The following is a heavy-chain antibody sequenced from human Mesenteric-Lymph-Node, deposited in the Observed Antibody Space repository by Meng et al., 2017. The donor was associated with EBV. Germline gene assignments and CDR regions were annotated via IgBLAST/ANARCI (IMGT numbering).Heavy chain of an antibody. CDR1: GGTFSSYA. Sequence: QVQLVPAGAGVRRPWSSVKVSCKASGGTFSSYAISWVRQAPGQGLEWMGGIIPIFGTANYAQKFQGRVTITADESTSTAYMELSSLRSEDTAVYYCARDSWSGYPYIDYWGQGTLVTVSS. CDR2: IIPIFGTA. J-gene: IGHJ4*02. CDR3: ARDSWSGYPYIDY. V-gene: IGHV1-69*01. D-gene: IGHD3-3*01.